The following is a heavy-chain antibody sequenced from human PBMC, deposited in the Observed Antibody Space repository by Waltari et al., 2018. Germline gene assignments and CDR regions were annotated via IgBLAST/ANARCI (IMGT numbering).Heavy chain of an antibody. D-gene: IGHD3-10*01. CDR1: GDSINTNNW. J-gene: IGHJ4*02. CDR3: ARGRGLDY. V-gene: IGHV4-4*02. CDR2: AYHNGRT. Sequence: QVHLQQSGPGLVKPSGTLSLTCGVSGDSINTNNWWTWVRQSPGKGLEWLGEAYHNGRTNYNPSLKSRVTISVDKSKNQFSLQLIYMTAADTAVYYCARGRGLDYWGQGTPVTVSS.